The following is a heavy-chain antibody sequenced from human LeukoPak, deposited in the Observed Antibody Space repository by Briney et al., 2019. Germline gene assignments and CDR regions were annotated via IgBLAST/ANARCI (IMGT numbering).Heavy chain of an antibody. Sequence: GGSLRLSCAVSGFTFSSFAMNWVRQAPGKGLEWVSSINSVSSHIYYAGSVRGRFTISRDNAKDSVFLQMSSLRAEDTAVYYCTTPLLYDYGDYDAVNSDYWGQGTLVTVSS. D-gene: IGHD4-17*01. CDR3: TTPLLYDYGDYDAVNSDY. V-gene: IGHV3-21*03. CDR2: INSVSSHI. CDR1: GFTFSSFA. J-gene: IGHJ4*02.